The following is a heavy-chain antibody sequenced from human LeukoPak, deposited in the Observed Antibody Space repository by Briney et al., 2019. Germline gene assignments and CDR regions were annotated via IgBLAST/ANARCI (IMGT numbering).Heavy chain of an antibody. CDR3: ARDKSSTNWLDS. Sequence: ASVKVSCKASGYSFTNFYIHWVRQAPGQGLEWMGIINPSGGSTHYAQKFQGRVTMTSDTSASTVYLDLSSLRSEDTAIYYCARDKSSTNWLDSWGQGTLVTGSS. CDR1: GYSFTNFY. CDR2: INPSGGST. V-gene: IGHV1-46*01. D-gene: IGHD3-10*01. J-gene: IGHJ5*01.